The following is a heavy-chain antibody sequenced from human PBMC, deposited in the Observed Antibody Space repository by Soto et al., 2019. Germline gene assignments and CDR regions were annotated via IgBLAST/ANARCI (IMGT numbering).Heavy chain of an antibody. V-gene: IGHV3-15*07. CDR1: GFTFSNAW. Sequence: PGGSLRLSCAASGFTFSNAWMNWVRQAPGKGLEWVGRIKSKTDGGTTDYAAPVKGRFTISRDDSKNTLYLQMNSLKTEDTAVYYCTTEMRYSYGLTSVIDYYGMDVWGQGTTVTVSS. CDR3: TTEMRYSYGLTSVIDYYGMDV. J-gene: IGHJ6*02. D-gene: IGHD5-18*01. CDR2: IKSKTDGGTT.